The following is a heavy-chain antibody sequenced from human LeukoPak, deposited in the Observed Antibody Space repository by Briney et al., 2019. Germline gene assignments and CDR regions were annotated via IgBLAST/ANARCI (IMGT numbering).Heavy chain of an antibody. D-gene: IGHD1-26*01. Sequence: SETLSLTCTVSGGSISSSFPYWSWIRQPPGKGLEWIGYIYHSGGSDYNPSLRSRVIISGDRSKNQLSLNLNSVTAADTAVYYCATGAVGGTFDYWGQGTLVTVSS. CDR2: IYHSGGS. CDR3: ATGAVGGTFDY. J-gene: IGHJ4*02. CDR1: GGSISSSFPY. V-gene: IGHV4-30-2*02.